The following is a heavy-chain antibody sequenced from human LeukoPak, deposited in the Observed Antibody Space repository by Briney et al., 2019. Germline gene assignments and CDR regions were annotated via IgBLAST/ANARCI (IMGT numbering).Heavy chain of an antibody. D-gene: IGHD2-2*01. CDR2: IRYDGSNK. CDR3: AKDQGYRTTTSCAAFDY. CDR1: GFTFSSYG. J-gene: IGHJ4*02. V-gene: IGHV3-30*02. Sequence: GGSLRLSCAASGFTFSSYGMHWVRQAPGKGLEWVAFIRYDGSNKYYADSVKGRFTISRLNSKNTLYLQMNSLRAEDTAVYYCAKDQGYRTTTSCAAFDYWGQGTLVTVSS.